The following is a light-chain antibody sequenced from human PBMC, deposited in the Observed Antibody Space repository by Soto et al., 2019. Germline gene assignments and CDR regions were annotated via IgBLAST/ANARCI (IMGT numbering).Light chain of an antibody. CDR2: GAS. Sequence: DIQMTQSPSSLSASVGDRVTITCRASQDIRKYLAWYQQKPGKIPQVLIYGASTLQSGVPSRFSGSGSGTDFSLTITNLQPEDAATYYCQMCDSAHALTFGGGTKVEIK. CDR1: QDIRKY. CDR3: QMCDSAHALT. V-gene: IGKV1-27*01. J-gene: IGKJ4*01.